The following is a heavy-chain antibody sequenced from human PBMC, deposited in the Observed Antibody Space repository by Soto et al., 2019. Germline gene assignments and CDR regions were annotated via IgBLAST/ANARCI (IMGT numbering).Heavy chain of an antibody. J-gene: IGHJ4*02. CDR3: ARRTVTNPNHFDY. V-gene: IGHV4-59*08. Sequence: SETLSLTCTVSGGSISRYYWSWIRQPPGKGLEWIGYIYYSGSTNYNPSLKSRVTISVDTSKNQFSLKLSSVTAADTAVYYCARRTVTNPNHFDYWGQGTLVTVSS. CDR2: IYYSGST. D-gene: IGHD4-17*01. CDR1: GGSISRYY.